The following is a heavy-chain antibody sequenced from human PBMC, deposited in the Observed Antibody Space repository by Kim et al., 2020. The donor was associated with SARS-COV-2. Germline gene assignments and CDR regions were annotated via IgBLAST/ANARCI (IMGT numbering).Heavy chain of an antibody. CDR2: IIPIFGTA. CDR1: GGTFSSYA. V-gene: IGHV1-69*13. D-gene: IGHD1-26*01. CDR3: ARGPQPTRVGATRTGVFGY. Sequence: SVKVSCKASGGTFSSYAISWVRQAPGQGLEWMGGIIPIFGTANYAQKFQGRVTITADESTSTAYMELSSLRSEDTAVYYCARGPQPTRVGATRTGVFGYWGQGTLVTVSS. J-gene: IGHJ4*02.